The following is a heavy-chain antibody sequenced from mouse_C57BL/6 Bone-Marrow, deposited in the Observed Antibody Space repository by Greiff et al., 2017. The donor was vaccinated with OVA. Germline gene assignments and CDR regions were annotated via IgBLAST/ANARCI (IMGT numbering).Heavy chain of an antibody. CDR3: ARSGTVVARYFDV. CDR2: IHPNSGST. Sequence: VQLQQPGAELVKPGASVKLSCKASGYTFTSYWMHWVKQRPGQGLEWIGMIHPNSGSTNYNEKFKSKATLTVEKSSSTAYMQLSSLTSEDSAVYYGARSGTVVARYFDVWGTGTTVTVSS. V-gene: IGHV1-64*01. CDR1: GYTFTSYW. J-gene: IGHJ1*03. D-gene: IGHD1-1*01.